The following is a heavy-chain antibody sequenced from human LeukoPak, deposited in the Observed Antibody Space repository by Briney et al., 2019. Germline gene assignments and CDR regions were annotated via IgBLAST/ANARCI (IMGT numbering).Heavy chain of an antibody. Sequence: SETLSLTCTVSGGSISSYYWSWIRQPPGKGLEWIGSIYYSGSTYYNPSLKSRVTISVDTSKSQFSLKLSSVTAADTAVYYCARWVVVTAAFDYWGQGTLVTVSS. CDR2: IYYSGST. CDR3: ARWVVVTAAFDY. V-gene: IGHV4-39*07. D-gene: IGHD2-21*02. J-gene: IGHJ4*02. CDR1: GGSISSYY.